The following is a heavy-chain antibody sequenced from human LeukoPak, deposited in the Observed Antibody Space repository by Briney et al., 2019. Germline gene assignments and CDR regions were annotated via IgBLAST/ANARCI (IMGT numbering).Heavy chain of an antibody. Sequence: SVKVSCKASGGTFSSYAISWVRQAPGQGLEWMGGIIPIFGTASYAQKFQGRVTITADESTSTAYMELSSLRSEDTAVYYCARGVVPYYYGMDVWGQGTTVTVSS. CDR2: IIPIFGTA. V-gene: IGHV1-69*13. D-gene: IGHD2-2*01. CDR3: ARGVVPYYYGMDV. CDR1: GGTFSSYA. J-gene: IGHJ6*02.